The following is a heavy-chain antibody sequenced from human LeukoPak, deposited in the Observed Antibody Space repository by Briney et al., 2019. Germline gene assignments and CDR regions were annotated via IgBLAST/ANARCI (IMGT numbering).Heavy chain of an antibody. Sequence: SETLSLTCTVSGGSISSSSYYWAWIRQPPGKGLEWIGSIYYSGSTYYNPSLKSRVTISVDTSKNQFSLKLSSVTAADTAVYYCARHVDYAFNFDYWGQGTLVTVSS. CDR1: GGSISSSSYY. CDR2: IYYSGST. J-gene: IGHJ4*02. V-gene: IGHV4-39*01. D-gene: IGHD4-17*01. CDR3: ARHVDYAFNFDY.